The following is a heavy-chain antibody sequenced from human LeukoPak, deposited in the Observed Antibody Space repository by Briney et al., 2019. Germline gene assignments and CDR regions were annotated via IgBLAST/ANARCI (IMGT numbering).Heavy chain of an antibody. CDR3: ARTSGFFDSSGFYQQSAFYFQC. J-gene: IGHJ4*02. Sequence: SETLSLTCAASGYSFIGYFWTWIRQAPGKGLEWIGGINNSGSTNYNPSLQRRVSIAVDTSKIQFSLNMTSVTGAETAVYYCARTSGFFDSSGFYQQSAFYFQCWGQGVLVTV. V-gene: IGHV4-34*01. D-gene: IGHD3-22*01. CDR2: INNSGST. CDR1: GYSFIGYF.